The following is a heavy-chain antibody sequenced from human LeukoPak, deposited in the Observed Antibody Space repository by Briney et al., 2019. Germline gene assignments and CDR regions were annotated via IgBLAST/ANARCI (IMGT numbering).Heavy chain of an antibody. CDR1: GFTFDDYA. Sequence: GGSLRLSCAASGFTFDDYAMHWVRQPPGKGLEWVSLISWDGDTTHFADSVKGRFNISRDNSKNSLYLQMNSLRTEDTALYYCATGPTSTRFEYWGKGTLVTVSP. J-gene: IGHJ4*02. D-gene: IGHD5-12*01. CDR2: ISWDGDTT. CDR3: ATGPTSTRFEY. V-gene: IGHV3-43*01.